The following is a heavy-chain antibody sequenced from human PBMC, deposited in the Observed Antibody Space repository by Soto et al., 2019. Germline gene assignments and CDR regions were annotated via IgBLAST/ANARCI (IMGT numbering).Heavy chain of an antibody. Sequence: QVQLVQSGGEVKKPGASVKVSCKAAGYTFTSHGISWVRQAPGQGLEWMGWISTFHGSIKYAQKFQGRVTMTTDTSTSTAYMELRSLRSDDTAVYYCARFYSSGWPRGYFDYWGQGTPVTVSA. CDR1: GYTFTSHG. CDR2: ISTFHGSI. J-gene: IGHJ4*02. D-gene: IGHD6-19*01. V-gene: IGHV1-18*01. CDR3: ARFYSSGWPRGYFDY.